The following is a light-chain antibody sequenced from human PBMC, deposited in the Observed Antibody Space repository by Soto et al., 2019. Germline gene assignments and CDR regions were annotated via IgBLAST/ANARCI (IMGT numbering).Light chain of an antibody. J-gene: IGKJ1*01. CDR1: QRISSY. CDR3: QQSYRTPRT. V-gene: IGKV1-39*01. Sequence: DIQMTQSPSSLSASVGDRVTITCRASQRISSYLNWYQQKPGKAAKLLIYAASSLQSGVPSRFSGSGSGTDFTLTISSLQPEDFATYYCQQSYRTPRTFGQGTKVDI. CDR2: AAS.